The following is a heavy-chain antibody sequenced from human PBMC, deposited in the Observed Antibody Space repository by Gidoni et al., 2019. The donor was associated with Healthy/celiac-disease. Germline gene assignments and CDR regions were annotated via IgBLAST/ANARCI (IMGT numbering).Heavy chain of an antibody. CDR1: GYTFTYRY. CDR3: ASARYCSGGSCSDNDAFDI. Sequence: QMQLVQSGAEVKMTGSSVKVSCKASGYTFTYRYLHWVRQAPGQALEWMGWITPFNGNTNYAQKFQDRVTITRDRSMSTAYMELSSLRSEDTAMYYCASARYCSGGSCSDNDAFDIWGQGTMVTVSS. CDR2: ITPFNGNT. D-gene: IGHD2-15*01. J-gene: IGHJ3*02. V-gene: IGHV1-45*02.